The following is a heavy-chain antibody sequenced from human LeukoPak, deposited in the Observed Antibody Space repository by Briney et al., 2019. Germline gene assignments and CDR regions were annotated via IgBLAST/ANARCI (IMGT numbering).Heavy chain of an antibody. D-gene: IGHD1-26*01. CDR3: ARIKGGTSATVSY. V-gene: IGHV3-7*01. CDR2: IDQDGSEK. CDR1: GFTFSGYW. J-gene: IGHJ4*02. Sequence: GGSLRLSCAASGFTFSGYWMSWVRQAPGKGLEWGANIDQDGSEKYYVDSVKGRFTISKDNAKNSLFLQMNSLRAEDTAVYYCARIKGGTSATVSYWGQGTLVTVSS.